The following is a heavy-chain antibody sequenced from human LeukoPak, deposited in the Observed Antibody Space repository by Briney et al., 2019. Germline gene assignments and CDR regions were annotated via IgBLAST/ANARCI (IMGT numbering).Heavy chain of an antibody. CDR3: ARDRGTWNDDGFDY. J-gene: IGHJ4*02. CDR2: ISDGGKTK. D-gene: IGHD1-1*01. V-gene: IGHV3-48*03. CDR1: GFIFDDYG. Sequence: PGGSLRLSCAASGFIFDDYGMNWVRQVPGKGLEWVSYISDGGKTKYSADSVKGRFTISRDNAKNSLYLQMNSLRAEDTAVYYCARDRGTWNDDGFDYWGQGTLVTVSS.